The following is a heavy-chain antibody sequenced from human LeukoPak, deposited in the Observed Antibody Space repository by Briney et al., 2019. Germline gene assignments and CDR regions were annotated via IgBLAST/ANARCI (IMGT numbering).Heavy chain of an antibody. Sequence: GGSLRLSCAASGFTFSSYSMNWVRQAPGKGLEWVSSISSSSSYIYYADSVKGRFTISRDNAKNSLYLQMNSLRAEDTAAYYCATSKWELLGGFDYWGQGTLVTVSS. D-gene: IGHD1-26*01. CDR2: ISSSSSYI. CDR1: GFTFSSYS. J-gene: IGHJ4*02. V-gene: IGHV3-21*01. CDR3: ATSKWELLGGFDY.